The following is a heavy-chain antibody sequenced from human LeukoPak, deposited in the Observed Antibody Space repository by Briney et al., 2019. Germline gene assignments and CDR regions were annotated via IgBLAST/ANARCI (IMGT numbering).Heavy chain of an antibody. Sequence: GSLRLSCAASGFTFSSYEMNWVRQPPGKGLEWIGEINHSGSTNYNPSLKSRVTISVDTSKNQFSLKLSSVTAADTAVYYCARGLGKTYYYYYYMDVWGKGTTVTVSS. CDR3: ARGLGKTYYYYYYMDV. CDR2: INHSGST. CDR1: GFTFSSYE. D-gene: IGHD7-27*01. J-gene: IGHJ6*03. V-gene: IGHV4-34*01.